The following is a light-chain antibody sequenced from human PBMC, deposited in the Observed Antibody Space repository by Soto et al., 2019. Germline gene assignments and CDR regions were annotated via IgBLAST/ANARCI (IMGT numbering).Light chain of an antibody. CDR3: QQYATYPWT. V-gene: IGKV1-5*03. CDR1: QTISTW. Sequence: DMQMTQSPFTLAASVGDRVTVTCRASQTISTWLAWYQQKPGRAPKLLIYKASSLESGVPSRFSGSGSGTQFTLTISGLLPDDSVTYYCQQYATYPWTFGQGTIVEL. CDR2: KAS. J-gene: IGKJ2*02.